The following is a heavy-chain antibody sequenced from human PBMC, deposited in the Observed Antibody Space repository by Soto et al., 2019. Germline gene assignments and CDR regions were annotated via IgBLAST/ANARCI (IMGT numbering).Heavy chain of an antibody. V-gene: IGHV4-30-2*01. CDR1: GGSISSGGYS. CDR3: AAGGGLPRYY. CDR2: IYHSGST. Sequence: QLQLQESGSGLVKPSQTLSLTCAVSGGSISSGGYSWSWISQPPGKGLEWIGYIYHSGSTYYNPSLKRRVTLSVDRSKNQFSLKLSSVTAADTAVYYCAAGGGLPRYYWGQGTLVTVSS. D-gene: IGHD5-12*01. J-gene: IGHJ4*02.